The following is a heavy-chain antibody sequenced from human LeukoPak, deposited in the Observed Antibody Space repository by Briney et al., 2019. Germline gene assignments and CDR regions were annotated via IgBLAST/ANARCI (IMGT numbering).Heavy chain of an antibody. D-gene: IGHD1-26*01. CDR2: LYPSGST. CDR3: ARPLGQWEPDTFDI. J-gene: IGHJ3*02. Sequence: SETLSLTCSVSGGSINSGYWSWIRQPPGKGLEWIGLLYPSGSTNYNPSLKSRVTISVDTSKNQFSLKLSSVTAADTAVYYCARPLGQWEPDTFDIWGQGTMVTVSS. V-gene: IGHV4-4*08. CDR1: GGSINSGY.